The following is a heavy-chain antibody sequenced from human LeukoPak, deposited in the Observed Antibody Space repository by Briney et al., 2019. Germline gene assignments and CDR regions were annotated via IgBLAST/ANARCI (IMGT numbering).Heavy chain of an antibody. J-gene: IGHJ4*02. Sequence: SETLSLTCTVSGGSISSYYWGWIRQPPGKGLEWIGYIYYSGSTNYNPSLKSRVTISVDTSKNQFSLKLSSVTAADTAVYYCARGGGGSSSAGEQLDYWGQGTLVTVSS. V-gene: IGHV4-59*01. CDR1: GGSISSYY. CDR2: IYYSGST. CDR3: ARGGGGSSSAGEQLDY. D-gene: IGHD6-6*01.